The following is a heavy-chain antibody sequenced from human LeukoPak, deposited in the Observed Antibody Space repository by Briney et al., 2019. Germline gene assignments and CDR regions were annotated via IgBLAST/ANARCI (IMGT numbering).Heavy chain of an antibody. CDR3: ARHRLTIVATMGWYDNYFDY. J-gene: IGHJ4*02. Sequence: SETLSLTCTVSGGSISSYYWSWIRQPPGKGLEWIGYIYYSGSTNYNPSLKGRVTISVDTSKNQFSLKLSSVTAADTAVYYCARHRLTIVATMGWYDNYFDYWGQGTLVTVSS. CDR2: IYYSGST. CDR1: GGSISSYY. V-gene: IGHV4-59*08. D-gene: IGHD5-12*01.